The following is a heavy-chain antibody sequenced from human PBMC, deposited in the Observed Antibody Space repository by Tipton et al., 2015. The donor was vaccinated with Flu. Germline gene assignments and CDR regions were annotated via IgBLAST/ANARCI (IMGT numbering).Heavy chain of an antibody. J-gene: IGHJ4*02. CDR2: IRHDESDK. D-gene: IGHD6-19*01. V-gene: IGHV3-30*02. CDR3: AKDGWDTSGWYPFDY. CDR1: GLTLSTFA. Sequence: SLRLSCATSGLTLSTFAMSWVRQAPGKGLEWVAFIRHDESDKYYADSVKGRFTISRDNSKNALYLLINSLRAEDTAVYYCAKDGWDTSGWYPFDYWGQGTLVTVSS.